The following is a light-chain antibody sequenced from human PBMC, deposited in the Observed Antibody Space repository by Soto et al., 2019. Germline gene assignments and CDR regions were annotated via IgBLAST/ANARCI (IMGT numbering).Light chain of an antibody. CDR3: QQYGSSPRT. J-gene: IGKJ1*01. Sequence: EIVLTQFPGTLSLSPGERDTLSCRASHIINSRNLAWYQQKPGQAPRVLMYDVSMRGTGIQDRFSGSGSGTDFTLTIRRLEYEDFAVYYCQQYGSSPRTFGQGTKVAI. CDR1: HIINSRN. CDR2: DVS. V-gene: IGKV3-20*01.